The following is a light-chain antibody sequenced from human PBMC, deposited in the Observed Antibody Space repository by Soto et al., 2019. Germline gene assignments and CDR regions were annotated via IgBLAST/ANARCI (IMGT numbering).Light chain of an antibody. J-gene: IGKJ1*01. Sequence: AIRMTQSPSSFSASTGDRVTITCRASQGISSYLAWYQQKPGEAPKLLIYAASTLQSGVPSRFSGSGSGTDSTLTISCLQSEDFATYYCQQYYSYPRTFGQGTKVDIK. V-gene: IGKV1-8*01. CDR1: QGISSY. CDR3: QQYYSYPRT. CDR2: AAS.